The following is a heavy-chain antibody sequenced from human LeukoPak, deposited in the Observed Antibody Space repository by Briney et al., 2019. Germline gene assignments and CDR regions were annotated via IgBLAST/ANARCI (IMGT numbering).Heavy chain of an antibody. CDR3: ARSRRRSVTAIFDY. CDR1: GGSFSGYY. J-gene: IGHJ4*02. V-gene: IGHV4-34*01. D-gene: IGHD2-21*02. Sequence: PSETLSLTCAVYGGSFSGYYWSWIRQPPGKGLEWIGEINHSGSTNYNPSLKSRVTISVDTSKNQFSLKLSSVTAADTAVFYCARSRRRSVTAIFDYWGQGTLVTVSS. CDR2: INHSGST.